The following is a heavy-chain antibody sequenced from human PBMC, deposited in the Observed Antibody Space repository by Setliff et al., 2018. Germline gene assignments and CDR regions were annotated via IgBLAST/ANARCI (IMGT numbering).Heavy chain of an antibody. CDR3: TTDPDDFRLDY. J-gene: IGHJ4*02. CDR1: GFTFSSYW. V-gene: IGHV3-21*03. D-gene: IGHD2-21*02. Sequence: PGGSLRLSCAASGFTFSSYWMSWVRQAPGKGLEWVSSISSSSSYIYYADSVKGRFTISRDNAKNSLYLQMNSLKTEDTAVYYCTTDPDDFRLDYWGQGTLVTVSS. CDR2: ISSSSSYI.